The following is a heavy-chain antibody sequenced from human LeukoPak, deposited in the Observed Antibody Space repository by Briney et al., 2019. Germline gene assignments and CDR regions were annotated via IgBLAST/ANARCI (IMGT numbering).Heavy chain of an antibody. Sequence: SETLSLTCTVSGGSISDYSWSWIRQPAGKGLEWIGRVSTGGSTNYNPSLKSRVTISLDTSRNQFSLKLSSVTAADTAVYYCARGGYYGSGNDFRFDPWGQGTLVTVSS. J-gene: IGHJ5*02. V-gene: IGHV4-4*07. CDR1: GGSISDYS. D-gene: IGHD3-10*01. CDR3: ARGGYYGSGNDFRFDP. CDR2: VSTGGST.